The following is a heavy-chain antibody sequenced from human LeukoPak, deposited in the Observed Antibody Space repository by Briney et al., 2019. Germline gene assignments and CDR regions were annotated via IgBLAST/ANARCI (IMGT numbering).Heavy chain of an antibody. Sequence: GGSLRLSCAASGLTFSNYWMNWVRQAPGKGLEWVANIKHDGSEKYYVDSVKGQFTISRDNAKNSLYLQMNSLGAEDTAVYYCARESSNAFDIGGQGTIDTVSS. D-gene: IGHD3-10*01. CDR2: IKHDGSEK. J-gene: IGHJ3*02. CDR1: GLTFSNYW. V-gene: IGHV3-7*03. CDR3: ARESSNAFDI.